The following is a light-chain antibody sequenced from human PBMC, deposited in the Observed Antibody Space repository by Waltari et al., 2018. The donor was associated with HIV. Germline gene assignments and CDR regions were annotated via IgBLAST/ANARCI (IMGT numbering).Light chain of an antibody. J-gene: IGLJ2*01. CDR3: ASWDGSLSGML. V-gene: IGLV1-47*01. CDR2: RNI. Sequence: ISCSGGSANIASTSVYWYQYRPGTAPHILLYRNILRPSGVPDRFSGSRSGTSASLAISGLRSEDEADYYCASWDGSLSGMLFGGGTKLIVL. CDR1: SANIASTS.